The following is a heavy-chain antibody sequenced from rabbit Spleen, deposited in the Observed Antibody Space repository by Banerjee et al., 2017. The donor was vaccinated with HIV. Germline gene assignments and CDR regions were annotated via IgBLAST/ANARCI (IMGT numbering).Heavy chain of an antibody. CDR1: GFPLSSYW. D-gene: IGHD1-1*01. V-gene: IGHV1S45*01. CDR2: IFSGTT. Sequence: QQLLVESGGGLVKPGASLTLTCRASGFPLSSYWMCWVRQAPGKGLEWIGCIFSGTTTYAAWTKGRFTISKASSTTVTLQMTTLTAADTATYFCATDQTTTNYYFNLWGPGTLVTVS. CDR3: ATDQTTTNYYFNL. J-gene: IGHJ4*01.